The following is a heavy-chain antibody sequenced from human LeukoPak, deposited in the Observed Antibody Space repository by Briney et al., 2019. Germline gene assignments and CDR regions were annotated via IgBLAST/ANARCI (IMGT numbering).Heavy chain of an antibody. V-gene: IGHV5-51*01. Sequence: GASLKISFKGSGSSFTSYWIGWVRQMPGKGLEWMGIIYPGDSDTRYSPSFQGQVTISADKSISTAYLQWSSLKASDTAMYYCARRLASWFDPWGQGTLVTVST. D-gene: IGHD5-12*01. CDR1: GSSFTSYW. CDR2: IYPGDSDT. J-gene: IGHJ5*02. CDR3: ARRLASWFDP.